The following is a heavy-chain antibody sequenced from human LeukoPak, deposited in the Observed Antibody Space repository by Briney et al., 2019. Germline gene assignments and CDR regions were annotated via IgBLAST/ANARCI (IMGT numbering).Heavy chain of an antibody. CDR2: IYYSGST. J-gene: IGHJ3*02. V-gene: IGHV4-39*07. CDR1: GGSISSSSYY. D-gene: IGHD4-11*01. CDR3: ARAPWAYGNYVHAFDI. Sequence: TSETLSLTCTVSGGSISSSSYYWGWIRQPPGKGLEWIGSIYYSGSTYYNPSLKSRVTISVDTSKNQFSLKLSSVTAADTAGYYCARAPWAYGNYVHAFDIWGQGTMVTVSS.